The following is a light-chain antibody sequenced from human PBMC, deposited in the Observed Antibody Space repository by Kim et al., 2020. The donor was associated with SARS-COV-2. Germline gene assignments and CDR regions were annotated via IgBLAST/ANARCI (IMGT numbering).Light chain of an antibody. V-gene: IGKV3-20*01. CDR1: QYISSTY. Sequence: LSPGEGATLSCRASQYISSTYLAWYQHKSGQAPRLLIHGASSRASGIPDRFRGSGSGTDFTLTITRLEREDFAVYYCQQYADLQLTFGGGTKLEI. J-gene: IGKJ4*01. CDR3: QQYADLQLT. CDR2: GAS.